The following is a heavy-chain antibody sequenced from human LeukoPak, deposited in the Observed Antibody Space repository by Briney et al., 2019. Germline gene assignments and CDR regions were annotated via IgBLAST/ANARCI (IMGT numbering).Heavy chain of an antibody. CDR1: GFTVSSNS. CDR3: ATLRGDTWYSDY. Sequence: PGGSLRLSCAPSGFTVSSNSMTWVRQAPGKGLEWVSVIYSDGSTYNADSVKGRFTISRDKSKNTPYLQMNSLRAEDTAVYFCATLRGDTWYSDYWGQGTLVTVSS. D-gene: IGHD1-26*01. J-gene: IGHJ4*02. V-gene: IGHV3-53*01. CDR2: IYSDGST.